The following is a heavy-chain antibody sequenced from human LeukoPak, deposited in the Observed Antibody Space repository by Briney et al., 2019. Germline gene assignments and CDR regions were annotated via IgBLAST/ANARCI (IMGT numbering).Heavy chain of an antibody. Sequence: SATLSLTCTVSGGSISSGDYYWGWIRQHPGKGLEWIGYIYYSGTTYYNPSLRSRVTISVDTSKNQFSLKPNSVTAADTAVYYCARDRYGGYDFDYWGQGTLVTVSS. J-gene: IGHJ4*02. CDR1: GGSISSGDYY. CDR3: ARDRYGGYDFDY. D-gene: IGHD5-12*01. V-gene: IGHV4-31*03. CDR2: IYYSGTT.